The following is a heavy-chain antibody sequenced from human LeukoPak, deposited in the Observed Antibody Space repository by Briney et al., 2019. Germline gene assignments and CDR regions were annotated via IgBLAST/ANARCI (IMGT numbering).Heavy chain of an antibody. V-gene: IGHV4-31*03. CDR1: GDSISSGTHH. CDR3: ARGAEEVATLAD. Sequence: SETLSLTCSVSGDSISSGTHHWRWPRQHPERGLEWIGYIYYSGRTSHTPSPKHRVPIPAHASKNQSSLKLSSGTAADTAVYYCARGAEEVATLADWGQGTLVTVFS. J-gene: IGHJ4*02. CDR2: IYYSGRT. D-gene: IGHD5-12*01.